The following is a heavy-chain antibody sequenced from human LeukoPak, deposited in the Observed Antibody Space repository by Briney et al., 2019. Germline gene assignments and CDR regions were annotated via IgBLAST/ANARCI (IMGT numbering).Heavy chain of an antibody. V-gene: IGHV3-33*01. D-gene: IGHD3-22*01. CDR2: IWYDGSNK. CDR1: GFTFSTYG. J-gene: IGHJ4*02. CDR3: ARDPASWTYYDSSGYYDY. Sequence: GGSPRLPCVASGFTFSTYGMHWVRQAPGKGLEWVAIIWYDGSNKYYADSVKGRFTISRDNSKNTLYLQMNSLRAEDTAVYYCARDPASWTYYDSSGYYDYWGQGTLVTVSS.